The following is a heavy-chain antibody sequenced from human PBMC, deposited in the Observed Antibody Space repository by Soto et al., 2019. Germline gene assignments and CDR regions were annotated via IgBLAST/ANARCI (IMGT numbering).Heavy chain of an antibody. J-gene: IGHJ4*02. CDR2: MNSDGSTT. CDR1: GLTLGNYW. CDR3: ATAEVDY. V-gene: IGHV3-74*01. Sequence: PGGSLKLSCAALGLTLGNYWMHWVRQAPGKGLEWVSRMNSDGSTTNYADSVKGRFTVSRDNAKNTLYLQMNSLRAEDTAVYYCATAEVDYWGPGTLVTVSS.